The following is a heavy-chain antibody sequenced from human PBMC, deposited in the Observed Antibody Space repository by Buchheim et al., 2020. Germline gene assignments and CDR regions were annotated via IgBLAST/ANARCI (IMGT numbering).Heavy chain of an antibody. D-gene: IGHD3-16*02. CDR3: ARDPEISRLGELSSS. Sequence: QVQLQESGPGLVKPSQTLSLTCTVSGGSISSGSYYWSWIRQPAGKGLEWIGRIYTSGSTNYNPSLKSRVTLSVNNSQNQFALKLSSVTAADTAVYYCARDPEISRLGELSSSWGQGTL. CDR2: IYTSGST. V-gene: IGHV4-61*02. J-gene: IGHJ5*02. CDR1: GGSISSGSYY.